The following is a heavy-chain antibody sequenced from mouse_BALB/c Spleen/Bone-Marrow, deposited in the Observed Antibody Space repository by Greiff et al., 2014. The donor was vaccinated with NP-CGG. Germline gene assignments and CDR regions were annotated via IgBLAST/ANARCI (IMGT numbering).Heavy chain of an antibody. Sequence: QVQLKESGAELAKPGASVRLSCKASGYTFTRFYIHWVKQRPGQDLEWIGEIDPSGSYINYNQKFKGKATMTVDKSSSTAYMQPSSLTSEDSALYYCARWGYLDYWGQGTTLTVSS. CDR1: GYTFTRFY. CDR3: ARWGYLDY. D-gene: IGHD3-1*01. V-gene: IGHV1-69*02. J-gene: IGHJ2*01. CDR2: IDPSGSYI.